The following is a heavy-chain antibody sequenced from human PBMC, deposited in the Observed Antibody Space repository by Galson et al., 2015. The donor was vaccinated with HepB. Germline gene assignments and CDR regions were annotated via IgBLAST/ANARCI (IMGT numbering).Heavy chain of an antibody. J-gene: IGHJ4*02. Sequence: SLRLSCAASGFTLGTYVMTWVRQAPGKGLEWVSSISESGVNTYYVDSVKGRFTISRDISRNILYLQMNSLRGDDTAVYYCATRPPLYWGRGTLVTVSS. D-gene: IGHD6-6*01. CDR3: ATRPPLY. CDR2: ISESGVNT. CDR1: GFTLGTYV. V-gene: IGHV3-23*01.